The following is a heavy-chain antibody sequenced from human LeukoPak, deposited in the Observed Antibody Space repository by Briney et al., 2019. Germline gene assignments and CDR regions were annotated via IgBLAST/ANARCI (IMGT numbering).Heavy chain of an antibody. CDR1: GGSFSGYY. D-gene: IGHD3-10*01. CDR2: INHSGST. Sequence: PSETLSLTCAVYGGSFSGYYWSWIRQPPGKGLEWIGEINHSGSTNYNPSLKSRVTISVDTSKNQFSLKLSSVTAADTAVYYCARQPEYELWFGELIVVDYWGQGTLVTVSS. CDR3: ARQPEYELWFGELIVVDY. J-gene: IGHJ4*02. V-gene: IGHV4-34*01.